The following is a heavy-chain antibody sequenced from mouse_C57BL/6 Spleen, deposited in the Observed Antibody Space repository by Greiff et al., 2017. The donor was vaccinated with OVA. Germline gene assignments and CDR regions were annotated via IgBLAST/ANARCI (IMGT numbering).Heavy chain of an antibody. D-gene: IGHD1-1*01. CDR3: ARGGITTVVDFDY. J-gene: IGHJ2*01. V-gene: IGHV1-26*01. CDR2: INPNTGGT. CDR1: GYTFTDYY. Sequence: EVQLQQSGPELVKPGASVKISCTASGYTFTDYYMNWVKQSHGKSLEWIGDINPNTGGTSYNQKLKGKATLTVDKSSRTAYMELRSLTSEDSAVYYCARGGITTVVDFDYWGQGTTLTVSS.